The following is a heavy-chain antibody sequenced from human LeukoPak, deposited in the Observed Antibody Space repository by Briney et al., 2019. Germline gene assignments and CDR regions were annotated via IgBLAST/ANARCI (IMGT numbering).Heavy chain of an antibody. CDR3: ARASGGWYVLRSQYYFDY. Sequence: ASVKVSCKASGYTFTSYYMHWVRQAPGQGLEWMGIINPSGGSTSYAQKFQGRVTMTRDTSTSTVYMELSSLRSEDTAVYYCARASGGWYVLRSQYYFDYWGQGTLVTVSS. J-gene: IGHJ4*02. CDR1: GYTFTSYY. D-gene: IGHD6-19*01. CDR2: INPSGGST. V-gene: IGHV1-46*01.